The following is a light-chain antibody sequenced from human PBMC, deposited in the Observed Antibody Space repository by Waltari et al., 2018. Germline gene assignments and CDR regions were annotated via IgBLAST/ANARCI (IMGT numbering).Light chain of an antibody. V-gene: IGKV4-1*01. CDR3: QQYYSTPPIT. CDR1: QSVLYSPTNKNY. Sequence: DIVMTQSPDSLAVFLGERATINCKSSQSVLYSPTNKNYLAWSQQKPGQPPKLLIYWASTRESGVPDRFSGSGSGTDFTLTISSLQAEDVAVYYCQQYYSTPPITFGQGTRLEIK. J-gene: IGKJ5*01. CDR2: WAS.